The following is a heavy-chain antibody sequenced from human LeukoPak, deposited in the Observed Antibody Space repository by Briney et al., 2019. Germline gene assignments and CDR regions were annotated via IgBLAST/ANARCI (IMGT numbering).Heavy chain of an antibody. J-gene: IGHJ6*03. V-gene: IGHV3-48*01. D-gene: IGHD1-26*01. CDR3: VRAEVGTTLKYYYYYMDV. Sequence: GGSLRLSCAASGFTFSRYCMTWVRQAPGKGLEWISFISSSRSTTNYADSVKGRCTISRDNGKNSMYLQMHSLRAEDTAVYYCVRAEVGTTLKYYYYYMDVWGKGTTVTIS. CDR2: ISSSRSTT. CDR1: GFTFSRYC.